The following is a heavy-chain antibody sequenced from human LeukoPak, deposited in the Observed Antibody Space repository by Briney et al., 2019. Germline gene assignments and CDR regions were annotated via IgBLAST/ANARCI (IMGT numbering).Heavy chain of an antibody. Sequence: GASVKVSCKASGYTFTSYGISRVRQAPGQGLEWMGWISAYNGNTNYAQKLQGRVTMTTDTSTSTAYMELRSLRSDDTAVYYCARDHCSSTSCYIWFDPWGQGTLVTVSS. CDR3: ARDHCSSTSCYIWFDP. D-gene: IGHD2-2*02. CDR1: GYTFTSYG. CDR2: ISAYNGNT. V-gene: IGHV1-18*01. J-gene: IGHJ5*02.